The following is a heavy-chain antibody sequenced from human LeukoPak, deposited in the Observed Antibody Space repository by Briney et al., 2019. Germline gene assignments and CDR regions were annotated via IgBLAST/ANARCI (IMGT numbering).Heavy chain of an antibody. CDR1: GGSFSGYY. Sequence: PSETLSLTCAVYGGSFSGYYWSWIRQPPGKGLEWIGEINHSGSTNYNPSLKSRVTISVDTSKNQFSLKLSSVTAADTAVYYCASSRYYDSSGLDYWGQGTLVTVSS. V-gene: IGHV4-34*01. CDR3: ASSRYYDSSGLDY. CDR2: INHSGST. D-gene: IGHD3-22*01. J-gene: IGHJ4*02.